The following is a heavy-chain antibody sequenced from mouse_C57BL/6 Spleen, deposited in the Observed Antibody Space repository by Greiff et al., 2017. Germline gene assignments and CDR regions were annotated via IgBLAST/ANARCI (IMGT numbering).Heavy chain of an antibody. CDR3: ASGGHYYGSSYWYFDV. Sequence: LQESGAELARPGASVKLSCKASGYTFTSYGISWVKQRTGQGLEWIGEIYPRSGNTYYNEKFKGKATLTADKSSSTAYMELRSLTSEDSAVYFCASGGHYYGSSYWYFDVWGTGTTVTVSS. CDR2: IYPRSGNT. V-gene: IGHV1-81*01. D-gene: IGHD1-1*01. J-gene: IGHJ1*03. CDR1: GYTFTSYG.